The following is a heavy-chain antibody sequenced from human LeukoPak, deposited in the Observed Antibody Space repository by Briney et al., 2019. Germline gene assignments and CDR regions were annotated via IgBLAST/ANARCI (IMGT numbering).Heavy chain of an antibody. Sequence: GESLKISCQGSGYSFTSYWIAWVRQMPEKGLEWMGIIYPGESDIRYSPSFQGQVTISADKSISTAYLQWNSLKASDTAMYYCARVDCSGGSCYSWFGFYHYGLDVWGQGTTVTVSS. D-gene: IGHD2-15*01. CDR1: GYSFTSYW. CDR2: IYPGESDI. CDR3: ARVDCSGGSCYSWFGFYHYGLDV. V-gene: IGHV5-51*01. J-gene: IGHJ6*02.